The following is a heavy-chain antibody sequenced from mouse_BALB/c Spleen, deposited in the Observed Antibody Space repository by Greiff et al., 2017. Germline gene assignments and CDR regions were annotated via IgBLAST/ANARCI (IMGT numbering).Heavy chain of an antibody. Sequence: QVQLQQSGPSLVQPSQSLSITCTVSGFSLTSYGVHWVRQSPGKGLEWLGVIWRGGSTDYNAAFMSRLSITKDNSKSQVFFKMNSLQADDTAIYYCAKDYGYDYYAMDYWGQGTSVTVSS. J-gene: IGHJ4*01. CDR1: GFSLTSYG. CDR2: IWRGGST. CDR3: AKDYGYDYYAMDY. V-gene: IGHV2-5-1*01. D-gene: IGHD1-2*01.